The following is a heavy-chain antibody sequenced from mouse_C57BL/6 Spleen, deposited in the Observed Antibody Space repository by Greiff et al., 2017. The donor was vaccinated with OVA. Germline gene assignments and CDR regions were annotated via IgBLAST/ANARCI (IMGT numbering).Heavy chain of an antibody. V-gene: IGHV5-2*01. J-gene: IGHJ1*03. CDR3: ARRSGSYWYFDV. CDR2: INSDGGST. Sequence: EVQLVESGGGLVQPGASLKLSCESNEYEFPSHDMSWVRKTPGQRLELVAAINSDGGSTYYPDTMERRFIISRDKTKRTLYMQMSRLRSEDTALYDCARRSGSYWYFDVWGTGTTVTVSS. D-gene: IGHD1-3*01. CDR1: EYEFPSHD.